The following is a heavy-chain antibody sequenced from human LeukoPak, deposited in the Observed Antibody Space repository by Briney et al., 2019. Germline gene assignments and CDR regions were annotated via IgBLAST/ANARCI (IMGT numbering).Heavy chain of an antibody. J-gene: IGHJ6*03. CDR2: IHSDGIST. Sequence: GGSLTLSCTASGFSFSTTWMHWVRQVPGKGLVWVSRIHSDGISTVYADSVKGRFTISRDNAKNTLSLQMNNLRADDTAVYYCARDHYCHIDVWGKGTMVTVSS. CDR3: ARDHYCHIDV. V-gene: IGHV3-74*01. CDR1: GFSFSTTW.